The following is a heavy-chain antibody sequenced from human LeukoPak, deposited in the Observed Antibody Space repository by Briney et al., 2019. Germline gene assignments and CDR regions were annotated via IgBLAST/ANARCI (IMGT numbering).Heavy chain of an antibody. J-gene: IGHJ5*02. Sequence: SETLSLTCTVSGGSISSYYWSWIRQPAGKGLEWIGRIYTSGSTNYNPSLKSRVTMSVDTSKNQFSLKLSSVTAADTAVYYCATRTYYYGSGSPRWFDPWGQGTLVTVSS. CDR1: GGSISSYY. CDR3: ATRTYYYGSGSPRWFDP. D-gene: IGHD3-10*01. V-gene: IGHV4-4*07. CDR2: IYTSGST.